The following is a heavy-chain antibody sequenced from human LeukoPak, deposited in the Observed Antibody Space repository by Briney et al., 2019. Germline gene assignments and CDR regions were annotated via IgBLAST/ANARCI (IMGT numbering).Heavy chain of an antibody. CDR1: GYTFTGYY. V-gene: IGHV1-2*02. CDR3: AREESLPGYSSSWGPRASSIWFDP. Sequence: ASVKVSCKASGYTFTGYYMHWVRQAPGQGLEWMGWINPNSGGPDYAQKFQGRVTMTRDTSISTAYMELSRVRSDDTAVYYCAREESLPGYSSSWGPRASSIWFDPWGQGTLVTVSS. D-gene: IGHD6-13*01. CDR2: INPNSGGP. J-gene: IGHJ5*02.